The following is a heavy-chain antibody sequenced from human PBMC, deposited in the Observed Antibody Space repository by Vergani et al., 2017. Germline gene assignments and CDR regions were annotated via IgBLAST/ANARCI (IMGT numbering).Heavy chain of an antibody. CDR3: ARDDYDFWSGYNWFDP. CDR2: IYYSGST. D-gene: IGHD3-3*01. Sequence: QVQLQQWGAGLLKPSETLSLTCAVYGGSFSGYYWGWIRQPPGKGLEWIGSIYYSGSTYYNPSLKSRVTISVDTSKNQFSLKLSSVTAADTAVYYCARDDYDFWSGYNWFDPWGQGTLVTVSS. CDR1: GGSFSGYY. J-gene: IGHJ5*02. V-gene: IGHV4-34*01.